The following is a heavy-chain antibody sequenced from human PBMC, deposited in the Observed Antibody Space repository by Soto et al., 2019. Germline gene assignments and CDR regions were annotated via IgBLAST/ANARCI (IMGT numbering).Heavy chain of an antibody. J-gene: IGHJ5*02. V-gene: IGHV4-30-4*01. CDR2: IYYSGST. CDR3: ARNYYDTSGDWFDP. CDR1: GGSVSSGDYY. Sequence: PSETLSLTCTVSGGSVSSGDYYWSWIRQPPGKGLEWIGHIYYSGSTYYNRSLKSRVTISSDTSRNQFSLKLGSVTAADTAVYYCARNYYDTSGDWFDPWGQGTLVTVSS. D-gene: IGHD3-22*01.